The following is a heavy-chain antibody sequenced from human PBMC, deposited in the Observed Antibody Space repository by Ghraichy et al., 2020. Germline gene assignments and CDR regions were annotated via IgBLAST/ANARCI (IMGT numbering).Heavy chain of an antibody. D-gene: IGHD1-1*01. V-gene: IGHV4-59*01. CDR2: SRISGNT. Sequence: SETLSLNCSVSGGSISSYYWTWIRQSPGKGLEWIGFSRISGNTNYNPSLKSRVAISVDPSKSQLSFTFNSVTAADTAVYFCTSATGSLGRFDYWGRGTLVTVAP. J-gene: IGHJ4*02. CDR3: TSATGSLGRFDY. CDR1: GGSISSYY.